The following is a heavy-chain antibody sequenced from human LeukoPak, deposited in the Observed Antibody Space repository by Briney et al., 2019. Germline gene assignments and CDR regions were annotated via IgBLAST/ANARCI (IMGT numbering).Heavy chain of an antibody. CDR2: ISSSSTYI. J-gene: IGHJ4*02. CDR3: ARGAASGTVDY. CDR1: GFSVSSNY. Sequence: PGGSLRLSCAASGFSVSSNYMSWVRQAPGKGLEWVSSISSSSTYIYYADSLKGRFTISRDNAKNSLSLQMNSLRAEDTAVYYCARGAASGTVDYWGQGTLVTVSP. D-gene: IGHD6-13*01. V-gene: IGHV3-21*01.